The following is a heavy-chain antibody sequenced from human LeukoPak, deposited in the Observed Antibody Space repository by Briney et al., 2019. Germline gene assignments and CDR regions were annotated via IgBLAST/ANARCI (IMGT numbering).Heavy chain of an antibody. CDR1: GFTFNSYS. J-gene: IGHJ4*02. CDR3: ARGPSGYHNT. Sequence: GRSLRLSCAASGFTFNSYSMNWVRQAPGKGLEWVSSISGSNSYIYYADSVKGRFTISRDNSKNTLYLQMNSLRAEDTAVYYCARGPSGYHNTGGQGTLVTVSS. CDR2: ISGSNSYI. V-gene: IGHV3-21*01. D-gene: IGHD5-12*01.